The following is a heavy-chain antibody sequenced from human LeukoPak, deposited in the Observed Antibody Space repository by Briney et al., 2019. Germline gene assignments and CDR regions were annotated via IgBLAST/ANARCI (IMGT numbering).Heavy chain of an antibody. D-gene: IGHD6-19*01. CDR1: GGTFSSYA. Sequence: ASVKVSCKASGGTFSSYAISWVRQAPGQGLEWMGIINPSGGSTSYAQKFQGRVTMTRDTSTSTVYMELSSLRSEDTAVYYCARDRGGWYRYYFDYWGQGTLVTVSS. V-gene: IGHV1-46*01. CDR2: INPSGGST. J-gene: IGHJ4*02. CDR3: ARDRGGWYRYYFDY.